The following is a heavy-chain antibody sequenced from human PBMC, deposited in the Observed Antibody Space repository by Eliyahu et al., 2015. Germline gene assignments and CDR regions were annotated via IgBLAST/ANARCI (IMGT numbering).Heavy chain of an antibody. J-gene: IGHJ4*02. CDR1: GFTFSSYG. D-gene: IGHD3-22*01. CDR2: ISYDGSNK. CDR3: AKDFYDSSGYYDLGY. Sequence: QVQLVESGGGVVQPGRSLRLXXAASGFTFSSYGMHWVRQAPGKGLEWVAVISYDGSNKYYADSVKGRFTISRDNSKNTLYLQMNSLRAEDTAVYYCAKDFYDSSGYYDLGYWGQGTLVTVSS. V-gene: IGHV3-30*18.